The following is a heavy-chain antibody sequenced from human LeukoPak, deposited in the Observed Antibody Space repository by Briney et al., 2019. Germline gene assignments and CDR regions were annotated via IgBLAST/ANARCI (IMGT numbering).Heavy chain of an antibody. J-gene: IGHJ4*02. V-gene: IGHV3-30*02. Sequence: GGSLRLSCAASGFTFSRSGMHWVRQAPGKGLEWVAYMEYTGDNEWYADSVKGRFTISRDNSKNTLYLQMNSLRAEDTAVYYCASVDYYGSGNYYNDVDYWGQGTLVTVSS. D-gene: IGHD3-10*01. CDR3: ASVDYYGSGNYYNDVDY. CDR2: MEYTGDNE. CDR1: GFTFSRSG.